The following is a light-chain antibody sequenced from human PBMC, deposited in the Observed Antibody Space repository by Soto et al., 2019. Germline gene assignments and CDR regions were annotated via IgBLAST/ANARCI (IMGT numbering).Light chain of an antibody. Sequence: QSALTQPPSASGSAGQSVTISCTGTSSDVGGYNYVSWYQQHPGKAPKLMIYEVSKRLSGVPDRFSGSKSGNTASLTVSGLQAEDEADYYCSSYAGSNNLLFGTGTKLTVL. CDR1: SSDVGGYNY. CDR2: EVS. J-gene: IGLJ1*01. CDR3: SSYAGSNNLL. V-gene: IGLV2-8*01.